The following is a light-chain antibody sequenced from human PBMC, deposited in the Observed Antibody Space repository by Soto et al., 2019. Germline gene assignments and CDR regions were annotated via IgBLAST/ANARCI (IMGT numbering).Light chain of an antibody. V-gene: IGKV1-39*01. CDR2: DAS. CDR1: QPIRYS. Sequence: DIQMTLSPSSLSASVGDRVTITCRASQPIRYSLNWYQQKPGKAPKVLIYDASTLQSGVPPRFSGSGSGTDFALTISSLQPEDFATYYCHQSAGSLTWTFGQGTRVEAK. J-gene: IGKJ1*01. CDR3: HQSAGSLTWT.